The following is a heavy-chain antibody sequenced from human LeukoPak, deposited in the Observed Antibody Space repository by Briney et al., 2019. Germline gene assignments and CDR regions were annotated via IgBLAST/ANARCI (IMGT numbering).Heavy chain of an antibody. CDR3: AREGIQVWLLGAY. V-gene: IGHV1-2*02. D-gene: IGHD5-18*01. Sequence: ASVKVSCQASVYTFTGDYMHWVRQAPGQGLEWMGWINPNSGGTNYAQKFQGRVTMTRDTSISTAYMELSRLRSDDTAVYYCAREGIQVWLLGAYWGQGTLVTVSS. CDR2: INPNSGGT. J-gene: IGHJ4*02. CDR1: VYTFTGDY.